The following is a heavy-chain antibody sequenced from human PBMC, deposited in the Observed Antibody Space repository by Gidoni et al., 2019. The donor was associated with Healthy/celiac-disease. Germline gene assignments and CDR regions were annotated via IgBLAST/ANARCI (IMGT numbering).Heavy chain of an antibody. CDR1: GFTFTSHW. D-gene: IGHD2-15*01. CDR2: IKTDGSST. V-gene: IGHV3-74*01. Sequence: EVQLVESGGGLVQPGGSLRLSCRASGFTFTSHWMHWVRQAPGKGLVCVSRIKTDGSSTSYADSVKGRVTISRDNAKNTVYLQMNSLRAEDTAVYYCARQWYGFDYWGQGTQVTVSS. CDR3: ARQWYGFDY. J-gene: IGHJ4*02.